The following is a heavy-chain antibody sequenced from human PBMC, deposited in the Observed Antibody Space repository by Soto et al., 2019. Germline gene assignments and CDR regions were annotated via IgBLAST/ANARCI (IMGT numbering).Heavy chain of an antibody. CDR1: GYSFTGHY. J-gene: IGHJ6*02. Sequence: VKVSCKASGYSFTGHYIHWVRRAPGQGLECMGWINPNSNVTKYPQKFQGRVTMTRDTSSSTAYMVLTRLTSDDTAVYYCARGGIAAPASGEYAMDVWVLGTTVTVSS. CDR2: INPNSNVT. D-gene: IGHD6-13*01. V-gene: IGHV1-2*02. CDR3: ARGGIAAPASGEYAMDV.